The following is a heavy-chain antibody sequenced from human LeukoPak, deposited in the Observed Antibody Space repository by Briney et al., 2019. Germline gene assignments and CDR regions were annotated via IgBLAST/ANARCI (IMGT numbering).Heavy chain of an antibody. CDR3: VRTDSSGSRAN. CDR1: GFTFSTYW. Sequence: GGSLRLSCAASGFTFSTYWMTWVRQAPGKGLEWVANINQDGSLKYYVDSVKGRFTISRDNAKNSLYLQMNSLRAEDTAVYYCVRTDSSGSRANWGQGTLVTVSS. J-gene: IGHJ4*02. V-gene: IGHV3-7*01. D-gene: IGHD3-22*01. CDR2: INQDGSLK.